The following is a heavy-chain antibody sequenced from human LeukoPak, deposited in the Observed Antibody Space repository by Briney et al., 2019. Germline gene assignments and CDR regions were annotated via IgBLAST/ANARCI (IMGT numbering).Heavy chain of an antibody. V-gene: IGHV4-39*01. Sequence: SETLSLTCPVSGGSISSGDYYWGWLRHPPWRGLEWIGIIYYSEPSYYCPTLKTGVTISVDTSKNQFSLVLSSVTAADTAVYYCARQTTIAASGSNVFDIWGGGPSVPVS. CDR3: ARQTTIAASGSNVFDI. J-gene: IGHJ3*02. CDR1: GGSISSGDYY. D-gene: IGHD6-13*01. CDR2: IYYSEPS.